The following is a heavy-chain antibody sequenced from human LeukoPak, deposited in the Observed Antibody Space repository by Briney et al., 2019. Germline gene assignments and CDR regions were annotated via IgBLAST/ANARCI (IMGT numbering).Heavy chain of an antibody. CDR2: IYSDGST. CDR3: TRDYAAAAGY. J-gene: IGHJ4*02. V-gene: IGHV3-66*01. Sequence: GGSLRLSCAASGFTVSSNYMSWVRRAPGKGLEWVSVIYSDGSTYYIDSLMGRFTISRDNSKNTLYLQMNSLRAEDTAVYYCTRDYAAAAGYWGQGTLVTVSS. CDR1: GFTVSSNY. D-gene: IGHD6-13*01.